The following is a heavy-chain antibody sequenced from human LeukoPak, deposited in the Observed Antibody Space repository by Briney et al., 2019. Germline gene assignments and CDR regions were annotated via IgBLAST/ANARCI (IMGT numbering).Heavy chain of an antibody. Sequence: PGGSLRLSCAASGFTFDDYAMHWVRQAPGKGLEWVSGISWNSGSIGYADSVKGRFTISRDNAKNSLYLQMNSLRAEDTALYYCASGSPRPDYWGQGTLVTVSS. CDR3: ASGSPRPDY. CDR1: GFTFDDYA. D-gene: IGHD1-26*01. CDR2: ISWNSGSI. V-gene: IGHV3-9*01. J-gene: IGHJ4*02.